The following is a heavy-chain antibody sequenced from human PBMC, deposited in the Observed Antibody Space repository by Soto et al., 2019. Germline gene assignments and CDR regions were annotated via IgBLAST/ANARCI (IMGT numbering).Heavy chain of an antibody. CDR3: AKWNQVWRAFDS. Sequence: QVQLQESGRGLVRPSETLSLNCAVSGDSVTLYFWNWIRKPPGKALEWIGYTHHTGTSRYNPSLRGRIATPVVTSKNEFSLMLPSVTAADTAVYCCAKWNQVWRAFDSGGQGILVAVSS. CDR1: GDSVTLYF. D-gene: IGHD1-1*01. CDR2: THHTGTS. V-gene: IGHV4-59*02. J-gene: IGHJ1*01.